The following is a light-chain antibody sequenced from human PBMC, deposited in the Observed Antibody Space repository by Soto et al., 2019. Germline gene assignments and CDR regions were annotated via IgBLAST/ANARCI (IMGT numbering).Light chain of an antibody. V-gene: IGLV2-23*02. J-gene: IGLJ1*01. CDR1: SSDFGNYNV. CDR2: EVN. CDR3: CLFTSSNNHV. Sequence: QSVLTQPASVSGSPGRSITISCAGTSSDFGNYNVVSWYQQHPGKVPKLIIFEVNKRPSGASNRFSGSRSGNTASLTISGLQAEDEADYYCCLFTSSNNHVFGSGTKVTVL.